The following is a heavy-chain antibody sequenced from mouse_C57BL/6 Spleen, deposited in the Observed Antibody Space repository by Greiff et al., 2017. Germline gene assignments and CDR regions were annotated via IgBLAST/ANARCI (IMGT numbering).Heavy chain of an antibody. CDR3: ARAGYGTFDY. D-gene: IGHD1-1*01. Sequence: QVQLQQPGAELVMPGASVKLSCKASGYTFTSYWMHWVKQRPGQGLEWIGEIDPSDSYTNYNQKFKGKSTLTVDKSSSTAYMQLSSLTSEDSAVYHCARAGYGTFDYWGQGTTLTVSS. V-gene: IGHV1-69*01. CDR1: GYTFTSYW. J-gene: IGHJ2*01. CDR2: IDPSDSYT.